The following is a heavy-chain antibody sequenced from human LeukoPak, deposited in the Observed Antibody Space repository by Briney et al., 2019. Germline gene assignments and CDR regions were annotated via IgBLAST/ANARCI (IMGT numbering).Heavy chain of an antibody. J-gene: IGHJ4*02. CDR1: GFTFSSYE. CDR3: ARDSYYGSGSFDY. V-gene: IGHV3-48*03. CDR2: ISSSGSAI. Sequence: GGSLRLSCAGSGFTFSSYEMNWVRQTPWKGLEWVSYISSSGSAIYYADSVKGRFTISRDDAKNSLYLGMNSLRAEDTAVYYCARDSYYGSGSFDYWGQGTLVTVSS. D-gene: IGHD3-10*01.